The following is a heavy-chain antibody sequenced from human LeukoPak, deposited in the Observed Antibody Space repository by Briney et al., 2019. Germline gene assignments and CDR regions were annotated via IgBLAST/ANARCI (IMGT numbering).Heavy chain of an antibody. CDR1: GFTFSSYG. Sequence: PGRSLRLSCAASGFTFSSYGMHWVRQAPAKGLEWVAVICYDGSNKDYADSVKGQFTISTDNYKNTLYLQMNSVRAEDTAVYYCARRFDYWGQGPLVPVSS. V-gene: IGHV3-33*01. CDR3: ARRFDY. CDR2: ICYDGSNK. J-gene: IGHJ4*02.